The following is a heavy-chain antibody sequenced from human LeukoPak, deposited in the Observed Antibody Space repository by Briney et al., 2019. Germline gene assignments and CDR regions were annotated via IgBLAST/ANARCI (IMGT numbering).Heavy chain of an antibody. Sequence: GGSLRLSCVASGFTFTSYWMSWVRQAPGKGLEWVANIKQDGSEKYYVDSVKGRFTISRDNAKNSLYLQMNSLRAEDTAVYYCTSYSFDYWGRGTLVTVSS. J-gene: IGHJ4*02. CDR3: TSYSFDY. CDR1: GFTFTSYW. V-gene: IGHV3-7*01. D-gene: IGHD5-18*01. CDR2: IKQDGSEK.